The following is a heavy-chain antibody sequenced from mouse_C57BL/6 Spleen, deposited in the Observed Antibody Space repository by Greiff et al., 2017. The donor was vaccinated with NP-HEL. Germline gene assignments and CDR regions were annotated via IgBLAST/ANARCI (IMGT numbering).Heavy chain of an antibody. D-gene: IGHD2-4*01. CDR2: IDPSDSYT. J-gene: IGHJ3*01. Sequence: VQLQQSGAELVMPGASVKLSCKASGYTFTSYWMHWVKQRPGQGLEWIGEIDPSDSYTNYNQKFKGKSTLTVDKSSSTAYMQLSSLTFEDSAVYYCARSIYYDYGFAYWGQGTLVTVSA. V-gene: IGHV1-69*01. CDR1: GYTFTSYW. CDR3: ARSIYYDYGFAY.